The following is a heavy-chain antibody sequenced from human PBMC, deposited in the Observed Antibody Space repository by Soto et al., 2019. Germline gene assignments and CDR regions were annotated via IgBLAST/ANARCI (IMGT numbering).Heavy chain of an antibody. CDR3: AAGTFLGPWQY. D-gene: IGHD3-10*01. Sequence: QLQLVQSGVEVKNPGSSLKVSCQASGDTLTSYGISWVRQAPGQGLEWMGWVSPYSGNTNYSPKVQGRVTLTTDTTTSTAYMELRSPTSDDTAVYYCAAGTFLGPWQYWGQGTLVTVSS. CDR1: GDTLTSYG. J-gene: IGHJ4*02. V-gene: IGHV1-18*01. CDR2: VSPYSGNT.